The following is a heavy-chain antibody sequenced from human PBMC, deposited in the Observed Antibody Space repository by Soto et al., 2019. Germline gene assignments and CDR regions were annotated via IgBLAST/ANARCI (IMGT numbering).Heavy chain of an antibody. CDR3: ARGSHSSSPEEMWSWFDP. Sequence: ASVKVSCKASGGTFSSYAISWVRQAPGQGLEWMGGIIPIFGTANYAQKFQGRVTITADESTSTAYMELSSLRSEDTAVYYCARGSHSSSPEEMWSWFDPWGQGTLVTVSS. J-gene: IGHJ5*02. CDR1: GGTFSSYA. CDR2: IIPIFGTA. V-gene: IGHV1-69*13. D-gene: IGHD6-13*01.